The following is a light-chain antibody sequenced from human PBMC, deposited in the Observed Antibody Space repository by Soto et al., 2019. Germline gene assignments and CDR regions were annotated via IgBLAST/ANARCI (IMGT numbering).Light chain of an antibody. V-gene: IGLV2-23*01. CDR2: EGS. J-gene: IGLJ1*01. Sequence: QSVLPQPASVSGSPGQPITISCTGTSSDVGSYNLVSWYQQHPGKAPKLMIYEGSKRPSGVSNRFSGSKSGNTASLTISGLQAEDEADYYCCSYAGSPYVFGTGTKVTVL. CDR3: CSYAGSPYV. CDR1: SSDVGSYNL.